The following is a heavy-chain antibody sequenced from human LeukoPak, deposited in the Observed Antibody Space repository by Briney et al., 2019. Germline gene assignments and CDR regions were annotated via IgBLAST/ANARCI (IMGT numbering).Heavy chain of an antibody. V-gene: IGHV4-61*02. CDR2: IYTSGST. D-gene: IGHD2-21*02. CDR1: GGSISSGSYY. J-gene: IGHJ6*03. CDR3: ARITLAYCGGDCYSGNYYYMDV. Sequence: SQTLSLTCTVSGGSISSGSYYWSWIRQPAGKGLEWIGRIYTSGSTNYNPSLKSRVTISVDTSKNQFSLKLSSVTAADTAVYYCARITLAYCGGDCYSGNYYYMDVWGKGTTVTISS.